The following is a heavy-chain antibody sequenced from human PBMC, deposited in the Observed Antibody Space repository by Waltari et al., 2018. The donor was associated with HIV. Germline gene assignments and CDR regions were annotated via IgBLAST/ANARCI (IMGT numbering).Heavy chain of an antibody. J-gene: IGHJ4*02. Sequence: QVQLVQSGAEVKKPGSSVKVSCKASGGTFSSYAISWVRQAPGPGLEWMGGIIPIFGTANYAQKFQGRVTITADESTSTAYMELSSLRSEDTAVYYCARSWGEDDFWSGYHECGYWGQGTLVTVSS. V-gene: IGHV1-69*01. CDR3: ARSWGEDDFWSGYHECGY. CDR2: IIPIFGTA. CDR1: GGTFSSYA. D-gene: IGHD3-3*01.